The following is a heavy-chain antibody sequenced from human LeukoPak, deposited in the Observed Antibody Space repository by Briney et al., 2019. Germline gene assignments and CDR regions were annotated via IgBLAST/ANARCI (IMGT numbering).Heavy chain of an antibody. D-gene: IGHD3-22*01. Sequence: VKPSETLSLTCTVSGGSICSSSYYWGWIRQPPGKGLEWIGSIYYSGSTYYNPSLKSRVTISVDTSKNQFSLKLSSVTAADTAVYYCVRLAMIVVVTPKLIQDRDGYWGQGTLVTVSS. CDR3: VRLAMIVVVTPKLIQDRDGY. J-gene: IGHJ4*02. V-gene: IGHV4-39*01. CDR1: GGSICSSSYY. CDR2: IYYSGST.